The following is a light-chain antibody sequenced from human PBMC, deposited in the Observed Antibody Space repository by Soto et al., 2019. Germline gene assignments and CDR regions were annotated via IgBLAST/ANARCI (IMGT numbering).Light chain of an antibody. V-gene: IGKV3-15*01. J-gene: IGKJ3*01. Sequence: EIVMTQSPATLSVSPGERATLSCRASQSVSSNLAWYQQKPGQAPRLLIYGASTRATGIPARFSGSGSGTEFTLTISSLQSEDFAVYYCQQYNNCPIFTFGPVTKVDIK. CDR1: QSVSSN. CDR3: QQYNNCPIFT. CDR2: GAS.